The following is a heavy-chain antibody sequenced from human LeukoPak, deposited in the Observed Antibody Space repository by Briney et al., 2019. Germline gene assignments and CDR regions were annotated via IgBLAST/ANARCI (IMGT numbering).Heavy chain of an antibody. D-gene: IGHD2-15*01. V-gene: IGHV3-23*01. Sequence: PGGSLRLSCAASGFTFSNYAMTWVRQAPGKGLEWVSGISGGGGGTYFADSVKGRFIISRDSSKNTLYLQMNSLRAEDTALYYCAKDRGYCSGGTCYQFDYWGQGTPVTVSS. CDR3: AKDRGYCSGGTCYQFDY. CDR2: ISGGGGGT. CDR1: GFTFSNYA. J-gene: IGHJ4*02.